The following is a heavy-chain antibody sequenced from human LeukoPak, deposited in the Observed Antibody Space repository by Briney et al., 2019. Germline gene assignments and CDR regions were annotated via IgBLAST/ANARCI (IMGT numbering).Heavy chain of an antibody. D-gene: IGHD2-21*01. Sequence: SETLSLTCTVSGGSISSSSYYWGWIRQPPGKGLEWIGSIYYSGSTYYNPSLKSRVTISVDTSKNQFSLKLSSVTAADTAVYYCARDRRGSSCWDVWGKGTTVTVSS. CDR1: GGSISSSSYY. CDR2: IYYSGST. J-gene: IGHJ6*04. CDR3: ARDRRGSSCWDV. V-gene: IGHV4-39*07.